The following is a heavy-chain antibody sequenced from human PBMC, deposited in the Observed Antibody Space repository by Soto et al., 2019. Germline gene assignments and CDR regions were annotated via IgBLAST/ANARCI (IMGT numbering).Heavy chain of an antibody. CDR2: IDPSDSET. Sequence: EVQVMQSGAEVKKPGESLRISCKGSGYRFGSFWISWVRQMPGKGLEWMGRIDPSDSETNYSPSAQGHVTISADASITTVYLQWSSLKASHTAIYYCARHDDHSSANDYWGQGTLVTVST. CDR3: ARHDDHSSANDY. J-gene: IGHJ4*02. D-gene: IGHD1-1*01. V-gene: IGHV5-10-1*03. CDR1: GYRFGSFW.